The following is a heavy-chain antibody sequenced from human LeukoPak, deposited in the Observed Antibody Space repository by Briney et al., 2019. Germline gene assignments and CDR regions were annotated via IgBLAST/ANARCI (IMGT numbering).Heavy chain of an antibody. CDR3: ARGYQGGASYYYYYGLDV. D-gene: IGHD3-16*01. CDR2: ISYDGSNK. CDR1: GFTFSNYA. J-gene: IGHJ6*02. Sequence: GGSLRLSCAASGFTFSNYAMHWVRQAPGKGLEWVAVISYDGSNKYYADSVKDRFTISRDNSKNTLYLQMNSLRTEDTALYHCARGYQGGASYYYYYGLDVWGQGTTVTISS. V-gene: IGHV3-30*04.